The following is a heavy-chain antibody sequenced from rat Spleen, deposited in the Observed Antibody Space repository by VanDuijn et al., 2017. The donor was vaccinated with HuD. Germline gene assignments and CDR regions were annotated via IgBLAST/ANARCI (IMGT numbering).Heavy chain of an antibody. J-gene: IGHJ1*01. CDR2: IIYDGSRT. D-gene: IGHD1-12*02. CDR1: GFTFSDYN. V-gene: IGHV5S10*01. Sequence: EVQLVESGGGLVQPGRSLKLSCAASGFTFSDYNMAWVRQAPKKGLEWVATIIYDGSRTYYRDSVKGRFTISRDNAKSTLYLQMDSLRSEDTATYYCATHYYDGTYYFLGYFDFWGPGTMVTVSS. CDR3: ATHYYDGTYYFLGYFDF.